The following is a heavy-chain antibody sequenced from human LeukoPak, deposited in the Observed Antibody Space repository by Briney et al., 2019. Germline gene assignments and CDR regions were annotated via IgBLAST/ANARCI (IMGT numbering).Heavy chain of an antibody. Sequence: GGSLRLSCAASGFAVGNNDLSWVRQAPGKGLEWVSVIYIDDKTDNAETVKGRFTISRDNYKNTLYLRMNSLRVEDTAIYYCARELTRGTLGPTWFDSWGQGTLVTVSS. J-gene: IGHJ5*01. CDR1: GFAVGNND. D-gene: IGHD3-10*01. CDR2: IYIDDKT. CDR3: ARELTRGTLGPTWFDS. V-gene: IGHV3-53*01.